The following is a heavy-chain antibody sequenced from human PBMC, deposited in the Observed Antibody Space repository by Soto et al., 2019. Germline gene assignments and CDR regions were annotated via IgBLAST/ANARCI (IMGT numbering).Heavy chain of an antibody. Sequence: ASVKVSCKASGYTFTSYGISWVRQAPGQGLEWMGWISAYNGNTNYAQKLQGRVTMTTDTSTSTAYMELRSLRSDDTAVYYCARDLYCSGGSCQGAYYYYYMDVWGKGTTVTVSS. CDR2: ISAYNGNT. CDR3: ARDLYCSGGSCQGAYYYYYMDV. V-gene: IGHV1-18*01. D-gene: IGHD2-15*01. CDR1: GYTFTSYG. J-gene: IGHJ6*03.